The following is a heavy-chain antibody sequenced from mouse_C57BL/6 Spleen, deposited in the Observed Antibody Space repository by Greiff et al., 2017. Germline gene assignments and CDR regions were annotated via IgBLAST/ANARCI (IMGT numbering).Heavy chain of an antibody. Sequence: QVQLQQSGAELVRPGASVKLSCKASGYTFTDYYINWVKQRPGQGLEWIARIYPGSGSTYYNEKFKGKATLTADKSSSTAYMQLSSLTSEDAAVYCGASTGDYYGSSHFGYWGQGTTLTVSS. J-gene: IGHJ2*01. CDR2: IYPGSGST. D-gene: IGHD1-1*01. CDR1: GYTFTDYY. CDR3: ASTGDYYGSSHFGY. V-gene: IGHV1-76*01.